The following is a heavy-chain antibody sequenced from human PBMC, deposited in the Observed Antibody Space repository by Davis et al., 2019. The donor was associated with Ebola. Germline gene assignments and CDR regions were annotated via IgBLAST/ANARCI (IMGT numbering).Heavy chain of an antibody. Sequence: MPGGSLRLSCTVSGGSISSYYWSWIRQPPGKGLEWIGYIYYSGSTNYNPSLKSRVTISVDTSKNQFSLKLSSVTAADTAVYYCARTTRGSGWFLDYWGQGTLVTVSS. CDR3: ARTTRGSGWFLDY. V-gene: IGHV4-59*08. CDR2: IYYSGST. D-gene: IGHD6-19*01. J-gene: IGHJ4*02. CDR1: GGSISSYY.